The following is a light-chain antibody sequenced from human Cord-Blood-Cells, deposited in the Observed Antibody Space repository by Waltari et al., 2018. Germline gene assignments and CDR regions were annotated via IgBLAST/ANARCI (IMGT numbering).Light chain of an antibody. Sequence: DIKMTQSPSSLSASVGDRVTITCQASQDISNYLHWYQQQPGKAPKLLIYDASNLETGVPSRFSGSGSGTDFTFTISSLQPEDIATYYCQQYDNLPLTFGGGTKVEIK. V-gene: IGKV1-33*01. CDR2: DAS. J-gene: IGKJ4*01. CDR3: QQYDNLPLT. CDR1: QDISNY.